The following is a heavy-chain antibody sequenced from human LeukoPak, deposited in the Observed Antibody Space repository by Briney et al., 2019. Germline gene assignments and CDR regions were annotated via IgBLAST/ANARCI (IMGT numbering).Heavy chain of an antibody. Sequence: PGGSLRLSCAASGFTVSSNYMSWVRQAPGKGLEWVSVIYSGGSTYYADSVKGRLTISRDNSKNTLYLQMNSLRAEDTAVYYCARERRLRAWENNWFDPWGQGTLVTVSS. V-gene: IGHV3-53*01. CDR3: ARERRLRAWENNWFDP. CDR1: GFTVSSNY. D-gene: IGHD1-26*01. CDR2: IYSGGST. J-gene: IGHJ5*02.